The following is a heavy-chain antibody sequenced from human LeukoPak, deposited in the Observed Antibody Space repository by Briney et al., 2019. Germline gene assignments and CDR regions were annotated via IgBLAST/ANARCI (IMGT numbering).Heavy chain of an antibody. Sequence: PGGSLRLSCAVSGFTFSNYAMSWVRQAPGKGLEWVSAISSGGSTYYADSVKGRFTMSRDNSKNTLFLQMNTLRAEDTAVYYCAKDAYSSSWYGPFDHWGQGTLVTVSS. CDR3: AKDAYSSSWYGPFDH. CDR1: GFTFSNYA. V-gene: IGHV3-23*01. CDR2: ISSGGST. J-gene: IGHJ4*02. D-gene: IGHD6-13*01.